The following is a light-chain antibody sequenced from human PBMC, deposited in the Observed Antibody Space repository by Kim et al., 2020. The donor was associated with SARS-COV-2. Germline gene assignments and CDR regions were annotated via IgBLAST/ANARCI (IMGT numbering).Light chain of an antibody. CDR3: QQSYSFST. CDR2: GVS. CDR1: QNIYTY. Sequence: DIQMTQSPTSLSASVGDRVTITCRASQNIYTYLNWYQQKPRQAPNLLIFGVSTLQSGVPSRFSGSGSGTDFTLTISSLQPEDFAPYYCQQSYSFSTFRQGTTVEIK. J-gene: IGKJ2*01. V-gene: IGKV1-39*01.